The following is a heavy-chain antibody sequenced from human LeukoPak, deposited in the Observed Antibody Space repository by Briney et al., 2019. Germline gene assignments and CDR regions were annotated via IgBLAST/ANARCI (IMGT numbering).Heavy chain of an antibody. D-gene: IGHD2-21*01. CDR2: INHSGSN. Sequence: SETLSLTCAVYGGSFSGYYWSWIRQPPGKGLEWIGEINHSGSNNYNPSLKSRVTISVDTSKNQFSLKLSSVTAADTAVNYCARMAVVRGWFDPWGQGTLVTVSS. CDR1: GGSFSGYY. CDR3: ARMAVVRGWFDP. V-gene: IGHV4-34*01. J-gene: IGHJ5*02.